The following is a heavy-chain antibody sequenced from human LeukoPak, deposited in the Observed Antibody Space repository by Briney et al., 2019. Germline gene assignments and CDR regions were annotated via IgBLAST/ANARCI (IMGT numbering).Heavy chain of an antibody. CDR2: MNPNSGKT. CDR1: GYTFNIYD. D-gene: IGHD5-12*01. J-gene: IGHJ4*02. V-gene: IGHV1-8*01. Sequence: ASVKVSCKASGYTFNIYDIHWVRQATGEGLEWMGWMNPNSGKTGYAQKFQGRVTLTRDTSISTAYMELTRLKSDDTAVYYCASVYNSGWYFDYWGQGALVTVSS. CDR3: ASVYNSGWYFDY.